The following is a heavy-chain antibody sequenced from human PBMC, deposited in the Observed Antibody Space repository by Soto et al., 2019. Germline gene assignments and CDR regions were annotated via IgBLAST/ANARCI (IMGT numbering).Heavy chain of an antibody. V-gene: IGHV1-69*01. CDR2: VVPTFDTR. CDR3: ARMEASLLGGGEWFDP. D-gene: IGHD3-16*01. J-gene: IGHJ5*02. CDR1: GDTFPNFA. Sequence: QMQLVQSGAEKQKPGSSVKVSCQASGDTFPNFAVTWVRQAPEQGLEWIGGVVPTFDTRSYAQRFQGRVTITADELTGTSYLELSNLRSDDTAIYYCARMEASLLGGGEWFDPWGQGTLVTVSS.